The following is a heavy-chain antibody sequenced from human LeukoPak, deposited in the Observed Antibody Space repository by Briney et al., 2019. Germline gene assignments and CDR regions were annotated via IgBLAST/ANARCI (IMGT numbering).Heavy chain of an antibody. Sequence: GGSLRLSCAASGFTFNTYSMNWVRQAPGQGLEWVSVINSGGSTHYADSVKGRFTISRDNSKNTLYLQMNSLRAEDTAVYYCARDLYYYGSGSDNFLYYWGQGTLVTVSS. CDR2: INSGGST. CDR3: ARDLYYYGSGSDNFLYY. J-gene: IGHJ4*02. V-gene: IGHV3-53*01. D-gene: IGHD3-10*01. CDR1: GFTFNTYS.